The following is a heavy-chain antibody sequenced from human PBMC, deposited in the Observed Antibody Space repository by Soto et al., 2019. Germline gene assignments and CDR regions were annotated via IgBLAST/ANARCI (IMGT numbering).Heavy chain of an antibody. Sequence: SATLSLTCTVSGGSISSYYWSWIRQPPGKGLEWIGYIYYSGSTNYNPSLKSRVTISVDTSKNQFSLKLSSVTAADTAVYYYDSSGYSATKLDYWGQGTLVTVSS. CDR3: DSSGYSATKLDY. CDR2: IYYSGST. V-gene: IGHV4-59*01. CDR1: GGSISSYY. J-gene: IGHJ4*02. D-gene: IGHD3-22*01.